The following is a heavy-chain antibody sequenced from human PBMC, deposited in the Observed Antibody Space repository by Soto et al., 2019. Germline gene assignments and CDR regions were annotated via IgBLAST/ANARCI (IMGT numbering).Heavy chain of an antibody. J-gene: IGHJ5*02. V-gene: IGHV4-30-4*01. Sequence: QVQLQESGPGLVKPSQTLSLTCTVSGGSISSGDYYWSWIRQHPGKGLEWIGYIYYSGSTYYNPSLKSRVTISVDTSKNQFSLKLSSVTAADTAVYYCAREFVEVYMIRGVIMGWFDPWGQGTLVTVSS. CDR2: IYYSGST. CDR1: GGSISSGDYY. D-gene: IGHD3-10*01. CDR3: AREFVEVYMIRGVIMGWFDP.